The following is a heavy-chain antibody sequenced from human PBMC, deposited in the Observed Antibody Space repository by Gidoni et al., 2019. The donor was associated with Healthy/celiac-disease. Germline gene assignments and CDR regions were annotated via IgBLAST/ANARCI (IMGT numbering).Heavy chain of an antibody. J-gene: IGHJ6*02. CDR3: ARDWSDYYDSSGYYYYGMDV. CDR1: GYTFTGYY. V-gene: IGHV1-2*02. D-gene: IGHD3-22*01. Sequence: QVQLVQSGAEVQKPGASVKVSCKASGYTFTGYYMHWVRQAPGQGLEWMGWINPNSGGTNYAQKFQGRVTMTRDTSISTAYMELSRLRSDDTAVYYCARDWSDYYDSSGYYYYGMDVWGQGTTVTVSS. CDR2: INPNSGGT.